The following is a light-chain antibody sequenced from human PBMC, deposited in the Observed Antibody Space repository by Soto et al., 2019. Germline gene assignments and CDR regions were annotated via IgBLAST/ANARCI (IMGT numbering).Light chain of an antibody. J-gene: IGLJ3*02. Sequence: QAVVTQEPSLTVSPGGTVTLTCASSTGAVTSGYYPNWFQQKPGQPPRPLIYSTSNKHSWTPARFSGSLLGGKAALTLSGVQPEDEAEYYCLLYLGGANWVFGGGTKVTVL. CDR2: STS. CDR3: LLYLGGANWV. V-gene: IGLV7-43*01. CDR1: TGAVTSGYY.